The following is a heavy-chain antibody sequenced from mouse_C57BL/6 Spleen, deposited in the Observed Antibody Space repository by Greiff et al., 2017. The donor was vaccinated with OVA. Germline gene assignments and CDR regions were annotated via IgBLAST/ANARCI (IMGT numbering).Heavy chain of an antibody. CDR1: GYTFPSFW. V-gene: IGHV1-74*01. CDR3: AIPLYDGYYDAMDY. D-gene: IGHD2-3*01. Sequence: VPLQESGAELVKPGASVKVSCKASGYTFPSFWMPWVKQRPGQGLEWIGRIHPSDSDTNYNQKFKGKATLTVDKSSSTAYMQLSSLTSEDSAVYYCAIPLYDGYYDAMDYWGQGTSVTVSS. J-gene: IGHJ4*01. CDR2: IHPSDSDT.